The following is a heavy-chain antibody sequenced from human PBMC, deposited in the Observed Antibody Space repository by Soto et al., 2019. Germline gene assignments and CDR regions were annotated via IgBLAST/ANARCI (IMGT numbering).Heavy chain of an antibody. CDR1: GGTFSSYA. CDR2: IIPIFGTA. V-gene: IGHV1-69*01. Sequence: QVQLVQSGAEVKKPGSSVKVSCKASGGTFSSYAISWVRQAPGQGLEWMGGIIPIFGTANYAQKFQGRVTITADEATSTAYMELGSLRSEDTAVYYCARLVDSYYYDSSGRTGYYPDGVDYWGQGTLVTVSS. D-gene: IGHD3-22*01. J-gene: IGHJ4*02. CDR3: ARLVDSYYYDSSGRTGYYPDGVDY.